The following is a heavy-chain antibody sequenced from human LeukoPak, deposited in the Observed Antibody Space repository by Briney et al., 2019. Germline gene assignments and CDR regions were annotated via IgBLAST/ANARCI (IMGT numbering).Heavy chain of an antibody. CDR1: AGSIAIEF. CDR3: AQKAPYSPGYSQD. V-gene: IGHV4-59*01. J-gene: IGHJ1*01. Sequence: SETLSLTCTVSAGSIAIEFWSWIRHPPGEGREWIGYIHHSDTTNFNPSFKSRVTISVHTSKNQFSLKLSSVTAADTAVYHCAQKAPYSPGYSQDWGQGTLVTVSS. CDR2: IHHSDTT. D-gene: IGHD2-15*01.